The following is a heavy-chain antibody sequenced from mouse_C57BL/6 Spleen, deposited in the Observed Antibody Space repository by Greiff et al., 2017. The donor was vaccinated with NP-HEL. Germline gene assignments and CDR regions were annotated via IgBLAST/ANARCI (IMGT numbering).Heavy chain of an antibody. Sequence: VQLKESGAELVRPGASVKLSCTASGFNIKDDYMHWVKQRPEQGLEWIGWIDPENGDTEYASKFQGKATITADTSSNTAYLQLSSLTSEDTAVYYCTTRVYYGNYYWGQGTTLTVSS. CDR2: IDPENGDT. V-gene: IGHV14-4*01. J-gene: IGHJ2*01. CDR1: GFNIKDDY. D-gene: IGHD2-1*01. CDR3: TTRVYYGNYY.